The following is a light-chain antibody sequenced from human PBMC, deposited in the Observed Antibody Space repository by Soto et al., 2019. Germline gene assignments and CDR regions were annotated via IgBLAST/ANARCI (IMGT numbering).Light chain of an antibody. V-gene: IGLV2-14*01. Sequence: QSALTQPASVSGSPGQSITISCTGTSSDVGAYNYVSWYQQHPGKAPKLMIFEVSDRPSGVSNRFSGSKSGNTASLTISGLQAEDEATYYCSSFTSSNTLVFGGGTKLTV. CDR1: SSDVGAYNY. J-gene: IGLJ2*01. CDR2: EVS. CDR3: SSFTSSNTLV.